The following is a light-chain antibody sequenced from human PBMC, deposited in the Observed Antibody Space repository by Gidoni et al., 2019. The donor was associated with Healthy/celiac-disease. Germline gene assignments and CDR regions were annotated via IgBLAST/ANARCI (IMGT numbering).Light chain of an antibody. J-gene: IGKJ3*01. V-gene: IGKV1-33*01. CDR2: AAS. Sequence: DIQMTQSPSSLSASVGDRVTITCQASQDISNYLNWYQQKPGKAPKLLIYAASNLAPGVPSRFSGSGSGTEFTFTISSLQPEDFATYYRQPYDNFRVTFGPWTKVDIK. CDR1: QDISNY. CDR3: QPYDNFRVT.